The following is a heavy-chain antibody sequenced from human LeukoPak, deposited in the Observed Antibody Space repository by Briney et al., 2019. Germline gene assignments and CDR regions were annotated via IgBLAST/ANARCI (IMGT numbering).Heavy chain of an antibody. D-gene: IGHD2-8*02. Sequence: GGSLRLSCAASGFTFSSYAMSWVRQAPGKGLEWVSAISGSGGSTYYADSAKGRFTISRDNSKNTLYLQMNSLRAEDTAVYYCSSMSFTTGYYMDVWGKGTTVTVSS. CDR3: SSMSFTTGYYMDV. CDR2: ISGSGGST. J-gene: IGHJ6*03. CDR1: GFTFSSYA. V-gene: IGHV3-23*01.